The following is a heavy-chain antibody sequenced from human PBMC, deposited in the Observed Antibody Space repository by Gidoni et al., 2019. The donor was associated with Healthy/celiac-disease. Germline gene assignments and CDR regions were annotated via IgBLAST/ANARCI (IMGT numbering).Heavy chain of an antibody. J-gene: IGHJ6*02. CDR3: AKTGYYCSSTSCYQESYYYGMDV. CDR2: ISGSGGRT. Sequence: EVQLLESGGGLVQPGGSLRLPCAASGFPFSSYAMRWVRQAPGKGLEWVAAISGSGGRTYDADSVKGRFTSSRDNSKNTLNMQMNSLRAEDTAVYDCAKTGYYCSSTSCYQESYYYGMDVWGQGTTVTVSS. D-gene: IGHD2-2*01. CDR1: GFPFSSYA. V-gene: IGHV3-23*01.